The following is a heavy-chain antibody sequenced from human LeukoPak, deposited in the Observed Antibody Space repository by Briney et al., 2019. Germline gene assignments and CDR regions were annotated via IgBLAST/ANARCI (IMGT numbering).Heavy chain of an antibody. CDR3: CSTVTTPAS. CDR1: GFTFSSYE. D-gene: IGHD4-17*01. Sequence: GGSLRLSCAASGFTFSSYEMNWVRQAPGKGLEWVSYISSSGSTIYYADSVKGRFTISRDNAKDSLYLQMNSLRAEDTAVYYCCSTVTTPASWGQGTLVTVSS. V-gene: IGHV3-48*03. CDR2: ISSSGSTI. J-gene: IGHJ5*02.